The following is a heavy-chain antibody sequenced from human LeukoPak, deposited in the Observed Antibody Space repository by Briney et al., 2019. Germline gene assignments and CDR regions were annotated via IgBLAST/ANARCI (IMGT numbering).Heavy chain of an antibody. Sequence: TGGSLRLSCAASGFTLSNYGMHWVRQAPGKGLEWVANMKGDGSEIHYVDSVKGRFTISRDNAKNSLYLQMNSLRPEDTAVYYCARPAYTAAYDLWGQGTMVTVSS. CDR3: ARPAYTAAYDL. J-gene: IGHJ3*01. V-gene: IGHV3-7*01. D-gene: IGHD3-16*01. CDR1: GFTLSNYG. CDR2: MKGDGSEI.